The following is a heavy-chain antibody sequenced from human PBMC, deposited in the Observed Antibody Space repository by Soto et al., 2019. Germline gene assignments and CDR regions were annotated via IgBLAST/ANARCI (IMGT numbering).Heavy chain of an antibody. Sequence: SQTLSLTCAISGDSVSTNSAAWNWIRQSPSRGLEWLGRTFYRSKWYNDYAVSVKSRITINPDTSKNQFSLQLNSVTPEDTAVYYCARSLQFGEPREYFDYWGQGTLVTVSS. CDR3: ARSLQFGEPREYFDY. J-gene: IGHJ4*02. CDR2: TFYRSKWYN. CDR1: GDSVSTNSAA. D-gene: IGHD3-10*01. V-gene: IGHV6-1*01.